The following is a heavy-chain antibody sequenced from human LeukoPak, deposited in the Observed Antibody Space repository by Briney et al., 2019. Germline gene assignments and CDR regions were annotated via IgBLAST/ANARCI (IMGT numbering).Heavy chain of an antibody. V-gene: IGHV4-34*01. CDR1: GGSFSGYY. CDR2: INHSGST. J-gene: IGHJ4*02. Sequence: SETLSLTCAVYGGSFSGYYLSWIRQPPGKGLEWIGEINHSGSTNYNPSLKSRVTISVDTSKNQFSLMLSSVTAADTAVYYCARSASYYFDYWGQGTLVTVSS. CDR3: ARSASYYFDY.